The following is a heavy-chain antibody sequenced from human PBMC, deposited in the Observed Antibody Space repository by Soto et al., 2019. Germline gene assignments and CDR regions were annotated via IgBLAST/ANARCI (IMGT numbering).Heavy chain of an antibody. V-gene: IGHV3-33*01. CDR1: GFTFSSYG. D-gene: IGHD5-18*01. CDR3: ARDRTVDTAMAFIFDY. J-gene: IGHJ4*02. Sequence: QVQLVESGGGVVQPGRSLRLSCAASGFTFSSYGMHWVRQAPGKGLEWVAVIWYDGSNKYYADSVKGRFTISRDNSKNTLYLQMNSLRAEDTAVYYCARDRTVDTAMAFIFDYWGQGTLLTVSS. CDR2: IWYDGSNK.